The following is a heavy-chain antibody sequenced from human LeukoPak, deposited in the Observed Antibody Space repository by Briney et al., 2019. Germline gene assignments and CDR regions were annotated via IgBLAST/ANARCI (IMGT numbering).Heavy chain of an antibody. D-gene: IGHD3-10*01. J-gene: IGHJ4*02. V-gene: IGHV1-8*01. CDR3: ARGPPYYYGSGTDFDY. CDR1: GYTFTSYD. Sequence: ASVKVSCKASGYTFTSYDINWVRQATGQGLEWMGWMNPNSGNTGYAQKFQGRVTMTRNTSISTAYMELSSLRSEDTAVYYCARGPPYYYGSGTDFDYWGQGTLVTVSS. CDR2: MNPNSGNT.